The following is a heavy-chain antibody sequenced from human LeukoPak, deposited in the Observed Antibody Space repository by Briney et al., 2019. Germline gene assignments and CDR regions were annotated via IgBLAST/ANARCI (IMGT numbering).Heavy chain of an antibody. V-gene: IGHV5-51*01. CDR1: GYSFTSYW. D-gene: IGHD2-2*01. CDR3: SRGHCSSTTCPIGAFDY. Sequence: KHEESLKISCKGSGYSFTSYWVGWVRQMPGKGLEWMGIIYPDDSDTRYSPSFQGQVTISADKSITTAYLQWSSLKASDTAMYYCSRGHCSSTTCPIGAFDYWGQGTLVTVSS. CDR2: IYPDDSDT. J-gene: IGHJ4*02.